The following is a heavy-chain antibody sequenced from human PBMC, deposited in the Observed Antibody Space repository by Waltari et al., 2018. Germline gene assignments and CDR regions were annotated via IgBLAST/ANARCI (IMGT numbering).Heavy chain of an antibody. D-gene: IGHD6-6*01. V-gene: IGHV3-23*01. CDR3: ATLRPSMGAFDI. Sequence: EVQLLESGGGVVQPGGSLRLSCAASGFAFSISGMTWVRQAPGKGLEWVSGISDSGGHTYYADFVKGRFIISRDNSKNTLYLQIDSLRAEDTAVYYCATLRPSMGAFDIWGQGTMVIVSS. CDR2: ISDSGGHT. J-gene: IGHJ3*02. CDR1: GFAFSISG.